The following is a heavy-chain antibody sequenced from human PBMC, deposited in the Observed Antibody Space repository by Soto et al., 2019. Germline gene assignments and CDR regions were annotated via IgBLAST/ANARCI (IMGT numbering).Heavy chain of an antibody. V-gene: IGHV3-23*01. D-gene: IGHD1-1*01. J-gene: IGHJ6*03. CDR2: ISGSGGST. CDR3: ARVPTTSRYYYYMDV. Sequence: GGSLRLSCAASGFPFSPFAMNWVRQAPGKGLEWVSAISGSGGSTYYADSVKGRFTISRDNSKNTLYLQMNSLRVGDTAVYFCARVPTTSRYYYYMDVWGKGTTVTVSS. CDR1: GFPFSPFA.